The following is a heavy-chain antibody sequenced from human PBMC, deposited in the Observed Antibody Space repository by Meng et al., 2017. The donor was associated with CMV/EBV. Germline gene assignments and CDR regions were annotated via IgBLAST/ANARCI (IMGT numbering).Heavy chain of an antibody. CDR2: INPNSGGT. Sequence: ASVKVSCKASGYTFTGYYMHWVRQAPGQGLEWMGWINPNSGGTNYAQKFQGRVTMTRDTSISTAYMELSRLRSDDTAVYYRARVLRYCSGGSCYSGGYYFDYWGQGTLVTVSS. V-gene: IGHV1-2*02. D-gene: IGHD2-15*01. J-gene: IGHJ4*02. CDR3: ARVLRYCSGGSCYSGGYYFDY. CDR1: GYTFTGYY.